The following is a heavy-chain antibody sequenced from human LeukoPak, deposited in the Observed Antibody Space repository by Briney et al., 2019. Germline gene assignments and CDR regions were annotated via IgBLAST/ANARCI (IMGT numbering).Heavy chain of an antibody. J-gene: IGHJ5*02. Sequence: ASVKVSCKASGYTFTSYDINWVRQATGQGLEWMGWMNPNSGGTNYAQKFQGRVTMTRDTSISTAYMELSRLRSDDTAVYYCARVGSGWFLSWGQGTLVTVSS. CDR3: ARVGSGWFLS. V-gene: IGHV1-2*02. CDR2: MNPNSGGT. D-gene: IGHD6-19*01. CDR1: GYTFTSYD.